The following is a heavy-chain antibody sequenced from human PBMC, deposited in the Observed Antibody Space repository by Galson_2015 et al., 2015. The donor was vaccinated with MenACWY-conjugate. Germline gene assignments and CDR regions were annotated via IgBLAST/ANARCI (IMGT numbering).Heavy chain of an antibody. CDR3: ARAPWDPEHWFDP. CDR2: IYYSGST. J-gene: IGHJ5*02. V-gene: IGHV4-59*01. CDR1: GGSISSYY. Sequence: ETLSLTCTVSGGSISSYYWSWIRQPPGKGLEWIGYIYYSGSTNYNPSLKSRVTISVDTSKNQFSLKLSSVTAADTAVYYCARAPWDPEHWFDPW. D-gene: IGHD1-26*01.